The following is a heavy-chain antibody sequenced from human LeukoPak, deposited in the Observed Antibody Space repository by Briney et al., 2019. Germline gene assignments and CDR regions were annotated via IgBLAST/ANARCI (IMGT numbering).Heavy chain of an antibody. CDR3: ARDNYNWNYLECYGMDV. D-gene: IGHD1-7*01. CDR1: GGSFSGYY. Sequence: PSETLSLTCAVYGGSFSGYYWSWIRQPPGKGLEWIGEINHSGSTNYNPSLKSRVTISVDTSKNQFSLKLSSVTAADTAVYYCARDNYNWNYLECYGMDVWGQGTTVTVSS. V-gene: IGHV4-34*01. CDR2: INHSGST. J-gene: IGHJ6*02.